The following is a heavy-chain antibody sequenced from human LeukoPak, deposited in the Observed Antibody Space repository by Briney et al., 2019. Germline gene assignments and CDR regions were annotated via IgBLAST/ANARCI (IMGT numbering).Heavy chain of an antibody. CDR2: TRDDGYT. D-gene: IGHD2-2*02. CDR1: GGSITGSDW. CDR3: ARDHPPGYCSSTSCYTGAFDI. J-gene: IGHJ3*02. V-gene: IGHV4-4*02. Sequence: SETLSLTCAVSGGSITGSDWWSWVRQPPGEGLEWIGETRDDGYTNYNPSLKNQVTISVDRSKNQFSLNLNSVTAADTAVYYCARDHPPGYCSSTSCYTGAFDIWGQGTMVTVSS.